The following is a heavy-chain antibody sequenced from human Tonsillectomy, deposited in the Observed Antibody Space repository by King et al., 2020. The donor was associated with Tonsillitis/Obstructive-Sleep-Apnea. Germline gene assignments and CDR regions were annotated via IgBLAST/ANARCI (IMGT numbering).Heavy chain of an antibody. CDR3: TREGSRHYGDPYYYFDY. Sequence: QLVQSGGGLVKPGRSLRLSCTASGFTFGDYAMSWFRQAPGKGLEWVGFIRSKAYGGTTEYAASVKGRFTISRDDSKSIAYLQMNSLKTEDTAVYYCTREGSRHYGDPYYYFDYWGQGTLVTVSS. V-gene: IGHV3-49*05. CDR1: GFTFGDYA. D-gene: IGHD4-17*01. J-gene: IGHJ4*02. CDR2: IRSKAYGGTT.